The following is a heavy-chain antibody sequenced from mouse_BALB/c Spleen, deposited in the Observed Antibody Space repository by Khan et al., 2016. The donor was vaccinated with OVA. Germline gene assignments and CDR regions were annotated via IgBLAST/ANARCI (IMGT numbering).Heavy chain of an antibody. CDR3: AREEAVYYFDY. J-gene: IGHJ2*01. CDR1: GYIFTSYW. CDR2: IYPGTNNT. D-gene: IGHD3-3*01. V-gene: IGHV1-76*01. Sequence: QVQLKESGAELVRPGASVNLSCKTSGYIFTSYWIHWVKQRSGQGLEWFARIYPGTNNTYYNEKLKDKVTLTADKSSSTVYMQLSSLKSEDSAVYICAREEAVYYFDYWGQGTTLTVSS.